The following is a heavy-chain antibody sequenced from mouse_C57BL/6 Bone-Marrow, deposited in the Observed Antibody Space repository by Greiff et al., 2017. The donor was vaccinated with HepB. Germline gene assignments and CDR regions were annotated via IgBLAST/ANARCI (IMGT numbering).Heavy chain of an antibody. J-gene: IGHJ2*01. V-gene: IGHV1-26*01. CDR2: INPNNGGT. CDR3: ADGGRVYFDY. D-gene: IGHD2-3*01. Sequence: VQLQQSGPELVKPGASVKISCKASGYTFTDYYMNWVKQSHGKSLEWIGDINPNNGGTSYNEKFKGKATLTVDNSSSTAYMELRSLTSEASADYYGADGGRVYFDYWGQGTTLTVSS. CDR1: GYTFTDYY.